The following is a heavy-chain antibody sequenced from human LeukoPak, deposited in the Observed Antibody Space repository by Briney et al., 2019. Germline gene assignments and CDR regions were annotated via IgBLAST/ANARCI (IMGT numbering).Heavy chain of an antibody. CDR2: INHSGST. J-gene: IGHJ4*02. V-gene: IGHV4-34*01. Sequence: SVTLSLTCAVYGGSFSGYYWSWIRQPPGKGLEWIGEINHSGSTNYNPSLKSRVTISVDTSKNQFSLKLSSVTAADTAVYYCARGGIRTSLKDWGQGTLVTVSS. CDR3: ARGGIRTSLKD. CDR1: GGSFSGYY. D-gene: IGHD5-18*01.